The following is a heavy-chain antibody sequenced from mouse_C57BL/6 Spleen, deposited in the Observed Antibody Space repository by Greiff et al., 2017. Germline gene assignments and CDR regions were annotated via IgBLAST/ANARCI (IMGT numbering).Heavy chain of an antibody. CDR1: GYTFTSYW. Sequence: QVHVKQPGAELVKPGASVKLSCKASGYTFTSYWMHWVKQRPGQGLEWIGMIHPNSGSTNYNEKFKSKATLTVDKSSSTAYMQLSSLTSEDSAVYYCARSGGSSNWYFDVWGTGTTVTVSS. CDR3: ARSGGSSNWYFDV. D-gene: IGHD1-1*01. CDR2: IHPNSGST. V-gene: IGHV1-64*01. J-gene: IGHJ1*03.